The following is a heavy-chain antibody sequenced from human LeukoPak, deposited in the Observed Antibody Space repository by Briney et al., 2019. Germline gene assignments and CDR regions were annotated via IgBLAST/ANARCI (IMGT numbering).Heavy chain of an antibody. CDR1: GVSISSGGYY. CDR3: ARGRAAMVY. CDR2: IYYSGDT. J-gene: IGHJ4*02. Sequence: SETLSLTCTVSGVSISSGGYYWSWIRQHPGKGLEWIGYIYYSGDTYYNASLKSRVTISLDTSKNQFSLKLTSVTAADTAVYYCARGRAAMVYWGQGTLVTVSS. V-gene: IGHV4-31*03. D-gene: IGHD5-18*01.